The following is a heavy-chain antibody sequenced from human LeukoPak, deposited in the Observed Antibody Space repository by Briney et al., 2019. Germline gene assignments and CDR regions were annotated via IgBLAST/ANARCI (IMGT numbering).Heavy chain of an antibody. CDR3: ARDRKYCSGGSCYPPELYYYYGMDV. V-gene: IGHV1-69*13. Sequence: SVKVSCKASGGTFSSYAISWVRQAPGQGLAWMGGIIPIFGTANYAQKFQGRVTITADESTSTAYMELSSLRSEDTAVYYCARDRKYCSGGSCYPPELYYYYGMDVWGQGTTVTVSS. CDR1: GGTFSSYA. D-gene: IGHD2-15*01. CDR2: IIPIFGTA. J-gene: IGHJ6*02.